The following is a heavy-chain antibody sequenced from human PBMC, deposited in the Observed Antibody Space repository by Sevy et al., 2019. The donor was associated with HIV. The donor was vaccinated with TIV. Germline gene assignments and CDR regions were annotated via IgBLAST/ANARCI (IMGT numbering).Heavy chain of an antibody. CDR1: GGSITSSSFY. CDR3: ARQHCTDGVCYRGDYYGMDV. D-gene: IGHD2-8*01. V-gene: IGHV4-39*01. J-gene: IGHJ6*02. Sequence: ETLSLTCTVSGGSITSSSFYWGWIRQPPGKGLEWIGSIYFSGSTYYNPSLKSRVTISVDTSKNQFSLTLTSVTAADTAVYYCARQHCTDGVCYRGDYYGMDVWGQGTTVTVSS. CDR2: IYFSGST.